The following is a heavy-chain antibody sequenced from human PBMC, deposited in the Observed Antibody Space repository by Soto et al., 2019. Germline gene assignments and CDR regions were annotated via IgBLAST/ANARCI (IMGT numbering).Heavy chain of an antibody. J-gene: IGHJ6*03. Sequence: GGSLRLSCVASGLTFSNYWMHWVRQAPGKGLVWVSGIDSDGSTTRYADSVKDRFTISRDNAKNTLYLQMNSLRAEDTAVYYCASLVARPYYHYYYMDVWGKGTTVTAP. CDR2: IDSDGSTT. CDR1: GLTFSNYW. D-gene: IGHD3-16*02. V-gene: IGHV3-74*01. CDR3: ASLVARPYYHYYYMDV.